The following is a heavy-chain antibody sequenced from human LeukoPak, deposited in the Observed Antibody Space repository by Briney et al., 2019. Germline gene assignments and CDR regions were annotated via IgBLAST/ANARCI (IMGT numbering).Heavy chain of an antibody. V-gene: IGHV4-39*07. Sequence: SETLSLTCTVSGGSISSSSYYWGWIRQPPGKGLEWIGSIYYSGSTYYNPSLKSRVTISVDTSKNQFSLKLSSVTAADTAVYYCARGSSSWLYYYYYMDVWGKGTTVTVSS. CDR1: GGSISSSSYY. CDR2: IYYSGST. D-gene: IGHD6-13*01. J-gene: IGHJ6*03. CDR3: ARGSSSWLYYYYYMDV.